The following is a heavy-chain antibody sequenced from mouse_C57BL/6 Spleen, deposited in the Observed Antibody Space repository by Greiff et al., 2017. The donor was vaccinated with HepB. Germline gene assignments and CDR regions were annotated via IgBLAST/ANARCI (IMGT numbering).Heavy chain of an antibody. CDR2: IYPRSGNT. D-gene: IGHD2-3*01. J-gene: IGHJ4*01. CDR1: GYTFTSYG. Sequence: VKLMESGAELARPGASVKLSCKASGYTFTSYGISWVKQRTGQGLEWIGEIYPRSGNTYYNEKFKGKATLTADKSSSTAYMELRSLTSEDSAVYFCAREGDGYPPLTMDYWGQGTSVTVSS. V-gene: IGHV1-81*01. CDR3: AREGDGYPPLTMDY.